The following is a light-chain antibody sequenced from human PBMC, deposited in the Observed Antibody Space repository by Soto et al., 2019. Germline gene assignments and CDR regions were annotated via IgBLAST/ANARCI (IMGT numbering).Light chain of an antibody. J-gene: IGLJ1*01. V-gene: IGLV2-14*01. CDR1: SSDVGGYKY. Sequence: QSAPTQPASVSGSTGQSITISCTGASSDVGGYKYVSWYQQYPGKAPKLMFYEVSNRPSGVSNRFSGSKSGNTASLTISGLQAEDEADYYCSSYTSSSTLVFGTGTKVTVL. CDR2: EVS. CDR3: SSYTSSSTLV.